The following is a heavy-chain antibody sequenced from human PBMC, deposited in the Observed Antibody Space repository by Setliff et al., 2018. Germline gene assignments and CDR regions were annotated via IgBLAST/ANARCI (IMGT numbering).Heavy chain of an antibody. CDR2: INPNTGGT. J-gene: IGHJ6*03. Sequence: GASVKVSCKASGYAFFGYFMNWVRQAPGQGPEWMGWINPNTGGTNYAQNFQGRVTMTRDTSINTVYMELSRLRHDDTAIYYCAKDGSSVVRFLEWSHKDYYYMDVWGKGTTVTVSS. V-gene: IGHV1-2*02. CDR1: GYAFFGYF. CDR3: AKDGSSVVRFLEWSHKDYYYMDV. D-gene: IGHD3-3*01.